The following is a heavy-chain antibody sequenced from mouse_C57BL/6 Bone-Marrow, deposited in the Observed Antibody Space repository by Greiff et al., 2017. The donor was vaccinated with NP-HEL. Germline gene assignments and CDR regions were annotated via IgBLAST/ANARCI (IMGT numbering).Heavy chain of an antibody. D-gene: IGHD1-1*01. J-gene: IGHJ2*01. CDR3: ARDAITTVVGELDY. V-gene: IGHV5-4*01. CDR1: GFTFSSYA. Sequence: EVQLVESGGGLVKPGGSLKLSCAASGFTFSSYAMSWVRQTPEKRLEWVATISDGGSYTYYPDNVKGRFTISRDNAKNNLYLQMSHLKSEDTAMYYCARDAITTVVGELDYWGQGTTLTVSS. CDR2: ISDGGSYT.